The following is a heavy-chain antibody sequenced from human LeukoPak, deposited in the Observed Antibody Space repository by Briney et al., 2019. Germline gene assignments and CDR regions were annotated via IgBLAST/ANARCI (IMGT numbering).Heavy chain of an antibody. CDR2: IKSKTDGGTT. V-gene: IGHV3-15*01. Sequence: GGSLRLSCAASGFTFSNAWMSWVRQAPGKGLEWVGRIKSKTDGGTTDYAAPVKGRFTISRDDSKNTLYLQKNSLKTEDTAVYYCTTDPEYGDYEGYYFDYWGQGTLVTVSS. D-gene: IGHD4-17*01. J-gene: IGHJ4*02. CDR1: GFTFSNAW. CDR3: TTDPEYGDYEGYYFDY.